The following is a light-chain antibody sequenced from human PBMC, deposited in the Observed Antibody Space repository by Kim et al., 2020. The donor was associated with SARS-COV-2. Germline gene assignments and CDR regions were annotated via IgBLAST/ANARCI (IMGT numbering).Light chain of an antibody. Sequence: VSPGERATLSCRASQSVSSNLSWYQQKPGQAPRLLIYGASTRATDIPARFSGSGSGTEFTLTISSLQSEDYAVYYCHQYNNWPFTFGPGTKVDIK. CDR1: QSVSSN. CDR3: HQYNNWPFT. J-gene: IGKJ3*01. V-gene: IGKV3-15*01. CDR2: GAS.